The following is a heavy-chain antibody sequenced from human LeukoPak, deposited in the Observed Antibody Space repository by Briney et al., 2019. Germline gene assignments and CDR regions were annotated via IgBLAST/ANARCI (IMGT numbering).Heavy chain of an antibody. D-gene: IGHD1-14*01. CDR3: ARVVTKPYYYYYYYMDV. CDR2: IIPIFGTA. J-gene: IGHJ6*03. V-gene: IGHV1-69*05. CDR1: GGTFSSYA. Sequence: SVKVSCKASGGTFSSYAISWVRPAPGQGLEGMGGIIPIFGTANYAQKFQGRVTITTDESTSTASMELSSLRSEDTAVYYCARVVTKPYYYYYYYMDVWGKGTTVTVSS.